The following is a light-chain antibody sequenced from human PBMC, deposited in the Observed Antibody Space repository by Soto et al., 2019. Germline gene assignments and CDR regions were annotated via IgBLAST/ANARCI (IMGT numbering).Light chain of an antibody. CDR3: QQYCSAPWT. CDR2: GAS. Sequence: EIVLTQSPGTLSLSPGERATLSCRASQSVGSSHLAWYQQKPGQAPRLLIYGASSRATGIPDRFSGSGSGTAFTLTISRLEPEDFAVYDCQQYCSAPWTFGQGTKVEIK. CDR1: QSVGSSH. J-gene: IGKJ1*01. V-gene: IGKV3-20*01.